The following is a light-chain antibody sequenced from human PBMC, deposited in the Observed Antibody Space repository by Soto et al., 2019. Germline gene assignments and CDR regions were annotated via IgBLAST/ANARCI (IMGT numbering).Light chain of an antibody. J-gene: IGKJ2*01. CDR2: GAS. V-gene: IGKV3-15*01. CDR1: QSVGSD. Sequence: EIVMTQSPATLSVSPGERATLSCRASQSVGSDLAWYQQRPGQTPRLLIYGASTRATGVPARFSGSGSGTEFTLTISSLQSEDFAIYYCQENSHWRMNTFGQGTKLEVK. CDR3: QENSHWRMNT.